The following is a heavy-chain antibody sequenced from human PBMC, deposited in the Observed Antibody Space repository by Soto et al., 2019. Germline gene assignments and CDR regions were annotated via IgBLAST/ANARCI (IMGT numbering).Heavy chain of an antibody. CDR3: ASLRGVHYYDSSWYFDL. J-gene: IGHJ2*01. CDR1: GFTFSSYW. CDR2: IKQDGSEK. Sequence: GGSLRLSCAASGFTFSSYWMSWVRQAPGKGLEWVANIKQDGSEKYYVDSVKGRFTISRDNAKNSLYLQMNSLRAEDTAVYYCASLRGVHYYDSSWYFDLWGRGTLVTVSS. V-gene: IGHV3-7*05. D-gene: IGHD3-22*01.